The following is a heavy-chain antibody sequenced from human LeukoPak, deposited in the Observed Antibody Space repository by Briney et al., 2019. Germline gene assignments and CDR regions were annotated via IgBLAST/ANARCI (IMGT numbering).Heavy chain of an antibody. J-gene: IGHJ6*02. V-gene: IGHV1-46*01. Sequence: ASVKVSCKASGYTFTSYYMHWLRQAPGQGLEWMGIINPSGGSTSYAQKFQGRVTMTRDTSTSTVYMELSSLRSEDTAVYYCARDRPPLAYCGGDCREDYYYYGMDVWGQGTTVTVSS. D-gene: IGHD2-21*02. CDR2: INPSGGST. CDR1: GYTFTSYY. CDR3: ARDRPPLAYCGGDCREDYYYYGMDV.